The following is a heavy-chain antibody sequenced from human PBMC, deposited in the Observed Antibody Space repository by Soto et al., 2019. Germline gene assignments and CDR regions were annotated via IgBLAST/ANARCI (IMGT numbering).Heavy chain of an antibody. CDR3: ARDRIVVVPARGNYYYYGMDV. D-gene: IGHD2-2*01. Sequence: VKVSCQASWGTLSSYAIRWVRQGPGQGVEWMGGIIPIFGTANYPQKFKGRVTITADESTSTAYMELSSLRSEDTAVYYCARDRIVVVPARGNYYYYGMDVWGQGTTVTVSS. J-gene: IGHJ6*02. CDR1: WGTLSSYA. V-gene: IGHV1-69*01. CDR2: IIPIFGTA.